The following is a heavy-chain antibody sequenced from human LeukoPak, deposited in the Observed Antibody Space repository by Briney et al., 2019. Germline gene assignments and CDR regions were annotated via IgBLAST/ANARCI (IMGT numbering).Heavy chain of an antibody. CDR2: IKSKYDGGTT. J-gene: IGHJ4*02. CDR1: GFTFSNAW. D-gene: IGHD3-10*01. Sequence: GGSLRLSCAGSGFTFSNAWMNWVRQAPGKGLDWVGRIKSKYDGGTTDYATSVKGRFTISRDDSESTVYLQINSLKTEDTAVYYYATGGYFFDFWGQGTLVTVSP. CDR3: ATGGYFFDF. V-gene: IGHV3-15*01.